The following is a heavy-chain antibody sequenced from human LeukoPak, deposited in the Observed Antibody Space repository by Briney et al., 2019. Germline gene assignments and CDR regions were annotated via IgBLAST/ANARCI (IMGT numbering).Heavy chain of an antibody. CDR2: VYHSGST. CDR1: GYSISSGYY. Sequence: SETLSLTCTVSGYSISSGYYWGWIRQPPGKGLEWIGSVYHSGSTNKNPSLKSRVTISVATSKNQFSLKLNSVNAADTALYYCARGGGLRGNWFDPWGQRTLVTVSS. J-gene: IGHJ5*02. D-gene: IGHD4-17*01. V-gene: IGHV4-38-2*02. CDR3: ARGGGLRGNWFDP.